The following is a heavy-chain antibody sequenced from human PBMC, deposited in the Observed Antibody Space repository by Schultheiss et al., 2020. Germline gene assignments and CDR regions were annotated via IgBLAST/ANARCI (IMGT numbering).Heavy chain of an antibody. D-gene: IGHD3-10*01. Sequence: GESLKISCAAXGFTLGSYAMSWVRQAPGKGLEWVSAISASGGSTYYANSVKGRFTISRDNSKNTLYLQMRSLRVEDMAIYYCANWEAEWFGELNSDYRVMDXWGQGTTVTVSS. V-gene: IGHV3-23*01. CDR3: ANWEAEWFGELNSDYRVMDX. J-gene: IGHJ6*02. CDR1: GFTLGSYA. CDR2: ISASGGST.